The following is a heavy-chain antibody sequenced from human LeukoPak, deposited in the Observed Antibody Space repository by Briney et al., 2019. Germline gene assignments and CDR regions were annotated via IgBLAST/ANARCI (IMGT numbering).Heavy chain of an antibody. CDR1: GFTLDDYA. CDR3: AKDWGEGAPIYYFDY. J-gene: IGHJ4*02. V-gene: IGHV3-9*01. D-gene: IGHD3-10*01. CDR2: ISWNSGSI. Sequence: GRSLRLSCAASGFTLDDYAMHWVRQAPGKGLEWVSGISWNSGSIGYADSVKGRFTISRDNAKNSLYLQMNSLRAEDTALYYCAKDWGEGAPIYYFDYWGQGTLVTVSS.